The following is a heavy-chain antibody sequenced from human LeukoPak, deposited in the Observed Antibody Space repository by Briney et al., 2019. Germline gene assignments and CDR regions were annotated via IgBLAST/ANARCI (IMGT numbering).Heavy chain of an antibody. CDR2: ISSTGGST. CDR3: ASHYYGSGKLEN. J-gene: IGHJ4*02. V-gene: IGHV3-23*01. D-gene: IGHD3-10*01. Sequence: PGGSLRLSCAASGFAFSNYAMSWVRQAPGKGLEWVSGISSTGGSTFYADSVGGRFTISRDNAKNSLYLQMNSLRDEDTAVYYCASHYYGSGKLENWGQGTLVTVSS. CDR1: GFAFSNYA.